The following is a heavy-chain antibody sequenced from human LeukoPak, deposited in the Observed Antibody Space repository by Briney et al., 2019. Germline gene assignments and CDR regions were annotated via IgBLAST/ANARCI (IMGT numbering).Heavy chain of an antibody. CDR1: GGSISSYY. V-gene: IGHV4-4*07. J-gene: IGHJ4*02. CDR3: ARDLGSGSYLYSDY. D-gene: IGHD1-26*01. CDR2: IYTSGST. Sequence: SETLSLTCTVSGGSISSYYWSWIRQPAGKGLEWIGRIYTSGSTNYNPSLKSRVTMSVDTSKNQFPLKLSSVTAADTAVYYCARDLGSGSYLYSDYWGQGTLVTVSS.